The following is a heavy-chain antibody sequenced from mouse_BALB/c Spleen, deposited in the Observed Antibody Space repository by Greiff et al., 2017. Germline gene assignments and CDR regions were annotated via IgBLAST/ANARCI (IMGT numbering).Heavy chain of an antibody. J-gene: IGHJ4*01. CDR2: ISDGGSYT. V-gene: IGHV5-4*02. CDR1: GFTFSDYS. CDR3: ARAGRAYEAMDD. Sequence: EVQLVESGGGLVKPGGSLKLSCAASGFTFSDYSMYWVRQTPDKRLEWVATISDGGSYTYYPDSVKGRFTISRDNAKNTLYLQMSSLKSEDTAMYYCARAGRAYEAMDDWGQGTSVTVSS. D-gene: IGHD2-14*01.